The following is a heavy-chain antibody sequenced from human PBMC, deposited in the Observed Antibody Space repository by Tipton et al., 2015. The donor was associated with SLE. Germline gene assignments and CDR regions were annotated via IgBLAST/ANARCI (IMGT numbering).Heavy chain of an antibody. D-gene: IGHD2-8*02. CDR2: IHSSGRT. CDR3: ARSPNKDCTGGVCFHGLDV. V-gene: IGHV4-59*01. J-gene: IGHJ6*02. Sequence: TLSLTCAVYGRSFIGYYWSWIRQPPGKGLEWIAYIHSSGRTNYNPSLKSRLTISLDTSKNQFSLNLTSVTAADTAVFYCARSPNKDCTGGVCFHGLDVWDQGP. CDR1: GRSFIGYY.